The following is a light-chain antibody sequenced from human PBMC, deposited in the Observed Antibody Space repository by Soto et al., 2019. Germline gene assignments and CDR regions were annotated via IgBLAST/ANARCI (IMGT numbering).Light chain of an antibody. V-gene: IGKV3D-15*01. Sequence: EIVLTQSPVTLSLSPGERATLSCRASQSVSSSYLAWYQQKPGQAPRLLIYGASSRATGIPARFRGSGSGTEFTLTIDSLQSEDFAVYYCQQYHNWPPISFGGGTKVDIK. CDR3: QQYHNWPPIS. CDR1: QSVSSSY. J-gene: IGKJ4*01. CDR2: GAS.